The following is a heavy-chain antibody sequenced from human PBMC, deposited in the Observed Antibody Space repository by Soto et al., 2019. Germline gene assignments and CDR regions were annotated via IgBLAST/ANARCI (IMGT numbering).Heavy chain of an antibody. CDR3: ARLGHTVTYTDS. Sequence: GESLKISCKGSGYNFTTYWISWVRQLPGKGLEWMGRIDPTDSYTNYSPSFQAHVTISTDKSISTAYLQWGSLKASDNAMYYCARLGHTVTYTDSWGQGTLVTVSS. CDR2: IDPTDSYT. J-gene: IGHJ4*02. CDR1: GYNFTTYW. V-gene: IGHV5-10-1*01. D-gene: IGHD4-17*01.